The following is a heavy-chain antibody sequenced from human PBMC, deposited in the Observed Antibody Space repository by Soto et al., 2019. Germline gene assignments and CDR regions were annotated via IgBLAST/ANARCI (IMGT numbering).Heavy chain of an antibody. CDR2: IYYSGST. V-gene: IGHV4-39*07. CDR1: GGSISSSSYY. D-gene: IGHD3-10*01. J-gene: IGHJ3*02. CDR3: ARVEGIQNAFDI. Sequence: SETLSLTCTVSGGSISSSSYYWGWIRQPPGKGLEWIGSIYYSGSTYYNPSLKSRVTISVDTSKNQFSLKLSSVTAADTAVYYCARVEGIQNAFDIWGQGTMVTVSS.